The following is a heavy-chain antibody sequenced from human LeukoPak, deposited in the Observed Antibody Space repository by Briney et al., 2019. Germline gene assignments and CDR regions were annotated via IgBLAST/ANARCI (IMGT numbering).Heavy chain of an antibody. CDR3: AKVRDGYNQIRNAFDI. CDR2: ISSSSSYI. J-gene: IGHJ3*02. CDR1: GFTFSSYS. V-gene: IGHV3-21*04. D-gene: IGHD5-24*01. Sequence: GGSLRLSCAASGFTFSSYSMNWVRQAPGKGLEWVSSISSSSSYIYYADSVKGRFTISRDNAKNSLYLQMNGLRAEDTAVHYCAKVRDGYNQIRNAFDIWGQGTMVTVSS.